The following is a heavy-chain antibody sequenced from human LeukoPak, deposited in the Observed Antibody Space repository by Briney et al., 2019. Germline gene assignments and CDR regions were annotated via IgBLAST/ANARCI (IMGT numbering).Heavy chain of an antibody. CDR2: ISSSGSTI. D-gene: IGHD1-26*01. Sequence: GGSLRLSCAASGFTFSDYYMSWIRQAPGKGLEWVSYISSSGSTIYYADSVKGRFTISRDNAKNSLFLQMNSLRAEDTAVYFCARATWDPNYYYYMDVWGKGTTVTISS. CDR3: ARATWDPNYYYYMDV. CDR1: GFTFSDYY. V-gene: IGHV3-11*04. J-gene: IGHJ6*03.